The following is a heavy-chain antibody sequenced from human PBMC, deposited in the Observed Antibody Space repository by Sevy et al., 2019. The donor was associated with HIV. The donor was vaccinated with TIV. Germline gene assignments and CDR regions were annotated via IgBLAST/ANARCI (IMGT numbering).Heavy chain of an antibody. CDR1: DSSFNFKYS. J-gene: IGHJ4*02. D-gene: IGHD6-6*01. CDR2: LSHRETT. CDR3: ARLDPYTTSSTGVFDY. Sequence: SETLSLSCAVSDSSFNFKYSWAWIRQPPGKGLEWIGSLSHRETTYSNPSLKSRVPLSVDTSKNHFSLKLTSVTAADTAIYYCARLDPYTTSSTGVFDYWGQGILVTVSS. V-gene: IGHV4-38-2*01.